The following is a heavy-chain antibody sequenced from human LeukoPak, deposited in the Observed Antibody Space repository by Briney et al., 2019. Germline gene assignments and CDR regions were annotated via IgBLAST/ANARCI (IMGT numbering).Heavy chain of an antibody. J-gene: IGHJ4*02. CDR3: ARFRYSSGRADFDY. CDR2: ISSSNSYI. Sequence: GRSLRLSCAASAFTFTNYSMNWVRQAPGKGLEWVSSISSSNSYIYYADSVKGRFTISRDNAKNSLYLQMNSLRAEDTAVYYCARFRYSSGRADFDYWGQGTLVTVSS. V-gene: IGHV3-21*04. D-gene: IGHD6-19*01. CDR1: AFTFTNYS.